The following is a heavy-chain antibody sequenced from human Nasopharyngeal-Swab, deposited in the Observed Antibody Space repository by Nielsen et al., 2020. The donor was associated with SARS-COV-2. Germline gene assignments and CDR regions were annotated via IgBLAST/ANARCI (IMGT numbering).Heavy chain of an antibody. CDR1: GFTFSSYG. CDR3: ARPSGWLAFDI. D-gene: IGHD6-19*01. V-gene: IGHV3-33*01. J-gene: IGHJ3*02. Sequence: GESLKISCAASGFTFSSYGMHWVRQAPGKGLEWVAVIWYDGSNQYYADSVKGRFTISRDNSKNTLYLQMNSLRAEDTAVYYCARPSGWLAFDIWGQGTMVTVSS. CDR2: IWYDGSNQ.